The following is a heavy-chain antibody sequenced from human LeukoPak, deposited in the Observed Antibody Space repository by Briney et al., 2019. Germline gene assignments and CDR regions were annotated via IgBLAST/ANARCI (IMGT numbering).Heavy chain of an antibody. CDR3: ARDWAGGPYDY. CDR2: INQGATHI. Sequence: GGSLRLSCAASGFTFSTSAMNWVRQAPGKGLEWVSSINQGATHIYYADSVRGRFTISRDNAKNSLYLQMNSLRDEDTAVFYCARDWAGGPYDYWGQGTLVTVSS. V-gene: IGHV3-21*01. J-gene: IGHJ4*02. D-gene: IGHD3-10*01. CDR1: GFTFSTSA.